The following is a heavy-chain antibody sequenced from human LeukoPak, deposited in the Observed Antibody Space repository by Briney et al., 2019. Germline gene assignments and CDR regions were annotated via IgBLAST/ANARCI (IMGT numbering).Heavy chain of an antibody. CDR3: ARLNSIAGGLDY. CDR1: GFTFSSYS. Sequence: GGSLRLSCAASGFTFSSYSMNWVRQAPGKGLEWVSSISSSSSYIYYADSVKGRFTISRDNAKNSLYLQMNSLRAEDTAVYHCARLNSIAGGLDYWGQGTLVTVSS. CDR2: ISSSSSYI. V-gene: IGHV3-21*01. D-gene: IGHD6-6*01. J-gene: IGHJ4*02.